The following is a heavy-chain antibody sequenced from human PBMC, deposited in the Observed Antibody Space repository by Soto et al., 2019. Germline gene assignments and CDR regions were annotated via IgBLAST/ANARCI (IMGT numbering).Heavy chain of an antibody. CDR3: ARHRGSSFCESGRQYEYYYYRRMDV. J-gene: IGHJ6*02. Sequence: ASEKVSCKASGGTFSNYAISWVRQAPGQGLEGMGGIIPMFGTTAYAQKFQGRVAVLADKSTTTAYKELSSLRFEDTAVYSSARHRGSSFCESGRQYEYYYYRRMDVWGQGTTVTVSS. CDR1: GGTFSNYA. V-gene: IGHV1-69*06. D-gene: IGHD3-10*01. CDR2: IIPMFGTT.